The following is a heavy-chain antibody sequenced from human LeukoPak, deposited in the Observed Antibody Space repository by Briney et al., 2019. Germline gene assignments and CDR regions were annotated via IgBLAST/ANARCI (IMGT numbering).Heavy chain of an antibody. CDR2: IYSGGST. CDR3: ASDYCTNGVCYPH. D-gene: IGHD2-8*01. J-gene: IGHJ4*02. CDR1: GYTVSSNY. Sequence: GWSLRLSCAASGYTVSSNYMSWVRQAPGKGLEWVSVIYSGGSTYYADSVKGRFTISRDNYKNTPYLQMNSLRAEDTAVYYCASDYCTNGVCYPHWGQGTLVTVSS. V-gene: IGHV3-53*01.